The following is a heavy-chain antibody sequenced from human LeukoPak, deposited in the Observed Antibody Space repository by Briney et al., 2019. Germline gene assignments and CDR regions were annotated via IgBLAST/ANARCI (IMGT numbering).Heavy chain of an antibody. CDR1: GYTFTGYY. Sequence: GASVKVSCKASGYTFTGYYLHWVRQAPGQGLEWMGWINPNSGGTNYAQKFQGRVTISRDNSKNTLYLQMNSLRAEDAAVYYCARGGPAAGRFDYWGQGTLVTVSS. CDR3: ARGGPAAGRFDY. V-gene: IGHV1-2*02. CDR2: INPNSGGT. D-gene: IGHD6-13*01. J-gene: IGHJ4*02.